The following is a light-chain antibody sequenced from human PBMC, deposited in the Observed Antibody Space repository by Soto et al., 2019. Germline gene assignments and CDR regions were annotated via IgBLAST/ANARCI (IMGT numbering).Light chain of an antibody. CDR2: DVS. J-gene: IGLJ1*01. V-gene: IGLV2-11*01. CDR3: CSYAGNVYV. CDR1: SSDVGGYNY. Sequence: QSALTQPRSVSGSPGQAVAISCTGTSSDVGGYNYVSWYQQHPGKAPKLMIYDVSKRPSGVPDRFSGSKSGNTASLTISGLQPEDEADYYCCSYAGNVYVFGTGTKVTVL.